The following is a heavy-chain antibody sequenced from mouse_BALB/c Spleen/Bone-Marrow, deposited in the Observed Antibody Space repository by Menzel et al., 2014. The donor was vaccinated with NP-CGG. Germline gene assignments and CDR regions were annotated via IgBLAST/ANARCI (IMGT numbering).Heavy chain of an antibody. CDR2: ISSGGSHT. V-gene: IGHV5-9-1*01. Sequence: EVKLMESGGGLVKPGGSLKLSCAASRFTFSSFAMSWVRQTPEKRLEWVATISSGGSHTYYPDSVKGRFTISRDNAKNTPYPQMNSLRAEDTAKYICASLEGFFETDWGQGTLFTVSA. CDR1: RFTFSSFA. CDR3: ASLEGFFETD. J-gene: IGHJ3*01.